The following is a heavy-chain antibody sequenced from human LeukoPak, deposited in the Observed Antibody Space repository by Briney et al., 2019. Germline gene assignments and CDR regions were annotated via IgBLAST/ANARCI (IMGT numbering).Heavy chain of an antibody. CDR1: GGSFSGYY. CDR3: ARRYCSTSSCHFDS. D-gene: IGHD2-2*01. CDR2: INHSGST. V-gene: IGHV4-34*01. J-gene: IGHJ4*02. Sequence: SETLSLTCAVYGGSFSGYYWSWIRQPPGKGLDWIGEINHSGSTNYNPSLKSRVTISVDKSKNQFSLNLNSMTAADTAVYYCARRYCSTSSCHFDSWGQGTLVTVSS.